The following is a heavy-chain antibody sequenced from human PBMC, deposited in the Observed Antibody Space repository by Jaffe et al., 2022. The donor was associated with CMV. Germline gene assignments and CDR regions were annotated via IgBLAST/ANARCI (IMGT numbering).Heavy chain of an antibody. D-gene: IGHD2-2*01. Sequence: EVQLVESGGVVVQPGGSLRLSCAASGFTFDDYTMHWVRQAPGKGLEWVSLISWDGGSTYYADSVKGRFTISRDNSKNSLYLQMNSLRTEDTALYYCAKGYCSSTSCYDHYYGMDVWGQGTTVTVSS. CDR1: GFTFDDYT. J-gene: IGHJ6*02. CDR3: AKGYCSSTSCYDHYYGMDV. V-gene: IGHV3-43*01. CDR2: ISWDGGST.